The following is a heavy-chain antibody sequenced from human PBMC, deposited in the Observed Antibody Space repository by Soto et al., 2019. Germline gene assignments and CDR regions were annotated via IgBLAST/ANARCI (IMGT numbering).Heavy chain of an antibody. CDR2: ISWNSGSI. Sequence: PGGSLRLSCAASGFTFDDCAMHWVRQAPGKGLEWVSGISWNSGSIGYADSVKGRFTISRDNAKNSLYLQMNSLRAEDTALYYCAKDLSSGYCSSTSCTSYYYYYGMDVWGQGTTVTVSS. D-gene: IGHD2-2*01. CDR1: GFTFDDCA. CDR3: AKDLSSGYCSSTSCTSYYYYYGMDV. J-gene: IGHJ6*02. V-gene: IGHV3-9*01.